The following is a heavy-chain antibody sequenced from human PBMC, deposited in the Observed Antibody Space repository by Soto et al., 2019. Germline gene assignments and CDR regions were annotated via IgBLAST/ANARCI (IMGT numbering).Heavy chain of an antibody. CDR1: GFTFSDYY. D-gene: IGHD2-15*01. CDR3: ARINLMAYCSGGSCSGDYFDY. CDR2: ISSSGSTI. Sequence: QVQLVESGGGLVKPGGSLRLSCAASGFTFSDYYMSWIRQAPGKGLEWVSYISSSGSTIYYADSVKGRFTISRDNAKNSLYLQMISLRAEDTAVYYCARINLMAYCSGGSCSGDYFDYWGQGTLVTVSS. J-gene: IGHJ4*02. V-gene: IGHV3-11*01.